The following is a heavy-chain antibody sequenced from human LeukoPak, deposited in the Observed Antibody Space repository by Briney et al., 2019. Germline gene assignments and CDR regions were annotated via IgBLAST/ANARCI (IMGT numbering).Heavy chain of an antibody. D-gene: IGHD6-6*01. V-gene: IGHV3-23*01. Sequence: GSLTLSCAASGFTFGSYAMSWVRQAPGKGLEWVSYISAGSGSTYYADSVRGRFTISRDNSKNTLYLQMNSLRADDTAVYYCVKGLYSSSSRGDYMDVWGKGTTVTVSS. J-gene: IGHJ6*03. CDR2: ISAGSGST. CDR1: GFTFGSYA. CDR3: VKGLYSSSSRGDYMDV.